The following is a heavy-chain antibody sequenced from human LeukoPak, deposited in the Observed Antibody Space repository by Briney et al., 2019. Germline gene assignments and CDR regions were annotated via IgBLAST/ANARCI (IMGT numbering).Heavy chain of an antibody. CDR1: GFTFSRNS. CDR3: ARDGGTSTPFDY. CDR2: ISTSSSYI. V-gene: IGHV3-21*01. D-gene: IGHD2-15*01. J-gene: IGHJ4*02. Sequence: GGSLRLSCAASGFTFSRNSMNWVRQAPGKGLEWVSSISTSSSYINYADSVKGRFTISRDNAKNSLYLQMNSLTAEDTAVYYCARDGGTSTPFDYWGQGTLVTVSS.